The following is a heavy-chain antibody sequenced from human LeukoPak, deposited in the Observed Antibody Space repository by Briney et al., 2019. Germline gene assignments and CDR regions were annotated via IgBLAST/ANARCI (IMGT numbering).Heavy chain of an antibody. CDR3: ARGGYYGSGNDFRFDP. CDR2: IYHSGST. CDR1: GYSISSGYY. J-gene: IGHJ5*02. Sequence: PSETLSLTCIVSGYSISSGYYWVWIRQPPGKGLEWIGSIYHSGSTYYKPSLKSRVTRSVDTSKNQFSLKLSSVTAADTAVYYCARGGYYGSGNDFRFDPWGQGTLVTVSS. V-gene: IGHV4-38-2*02. D-gene: IGHD3-10*01.